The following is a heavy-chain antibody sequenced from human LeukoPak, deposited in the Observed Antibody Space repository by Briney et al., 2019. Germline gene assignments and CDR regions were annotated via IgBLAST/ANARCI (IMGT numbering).Heavy chain of an antibody. CDR2: ISAGSDYI. J-gene: IGHJ4*02. Sequence: GRSLRPSCAASGFTSSGYSMSWVRHAPGEGLEWVSYISAGSDYIYYADSVKGRFTISRDNAKNSLSLQMNSLRAEDTAVYYCARWGLGPSFDYWGQGTLVTVSS. CDR1: GFTSSGYS. CDR3: ARWGLGPSFDY. D-gene: IGHD1-26*01. V-gene: IGHV3-21*01.